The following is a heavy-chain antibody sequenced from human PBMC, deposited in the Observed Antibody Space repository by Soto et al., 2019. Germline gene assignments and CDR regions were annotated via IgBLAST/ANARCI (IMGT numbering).Heavy chain of an antibody. V-gene: IGHV4-39*01. J-gene: IGHJ5*02. CDR1: GGSISSSSYY. D-gene: IGHD6-19*01. CDR3: ARLERERTRQWLVREGWFDP. CDR2: IYYSGST. Sequence: PSETLSLTCTVSGGSISSSSYYWGWIRQPPGKGLEWIGSIYYSGSTYYNPSLKSRVTISVDTSKNQFSLKLSSVTAADTAVYYCARLERERTRQWLVREGWFDPWGQGTLVTVSS.